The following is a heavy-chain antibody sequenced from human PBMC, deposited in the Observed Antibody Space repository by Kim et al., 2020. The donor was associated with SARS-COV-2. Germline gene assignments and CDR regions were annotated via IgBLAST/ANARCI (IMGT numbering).Heavy chain of an antibody. CDR1: GFTFSSYA. CDR3: AKDQIQTGGYNPDAFDI. Sequence: GGSLRLSCAASGFTFSSYAMSWVRQAPGKGLEWVSAISGSGGSTYYADSVKGRFTISRDNSKNTLYLQMNSLRAEDTAVYYCAKDQIQTGGYNPDAFDIWGQGTMVTVSS. CDR2: ISGSGGST. J-gene: IGHJ3*02. D-gene: IGHD5-12*01. V-gene: IGHV3-23*01.